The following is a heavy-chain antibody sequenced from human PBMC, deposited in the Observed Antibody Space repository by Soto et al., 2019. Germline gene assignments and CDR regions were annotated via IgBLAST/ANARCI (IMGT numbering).Heavy chain of an antibody. CDR2: ISYDGSNK. CDR3: ARDSDTEWELLPACDY. D-gene: IGHD1-26*01. CDR1: GFTFSSYA. J-gene: IGHJ4*02. Sequence: GGSLRLSCAASGFTFSSYAMHWVRQAPGKGLEWVAVISYDGSNKYYADSVKGRFTISRDNSKNTLYLQMNSLRAEDTAVYYCARDSDTEWELLPACDYWGQGTLVTVSS. V-gene: IGHV3-30-3*01.